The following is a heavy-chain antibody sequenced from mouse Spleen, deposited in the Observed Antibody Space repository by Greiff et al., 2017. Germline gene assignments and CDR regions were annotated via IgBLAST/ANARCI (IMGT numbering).Heavy chain of an antibody. CDR3: ARHAGSSYPYYAMDY. Sequence: EVQRVESGGGLVQPGESLKLSCETNEYEFPSHDMSWVRKTPEKRLELVAAINSDGGSTYYPDTMERRFIISRDNTKKTLYLQMSSLRSEDTALYYCARHAGSSYPYYAMDYWGQGTSVTVSS. J-gene: IGHJ4*01. V-gene: IGHV5-2*01. D-gene: IGHD1-1*01. CDR2: INSDGGST. CDR1: EYEFPSHD.